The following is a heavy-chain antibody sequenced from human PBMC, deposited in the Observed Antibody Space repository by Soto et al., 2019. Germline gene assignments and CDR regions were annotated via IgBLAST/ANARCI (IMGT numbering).Heavy chain of an antibody. V-gene: IGHV3-23*01. CDR2: VSAGGDMT. Sequence: DVQLLESGGHLVQPGGSLRLSCAASGFTFSSYAMSWVRQAPGKGLEWVSSVSAGGDMTYYSDSVKGRFTISRDNSNNALFLQMNSLRIEDTALYYCARGDRGGSGSPASYYYSGLDVWGQGTLVTVSS. CDR3: ARGDRGGSGSPASYYYSGLDV. CDR1: GFTFSSYA. D-gene: IGHD1-26*01. J-gene: IGHJ4*02.